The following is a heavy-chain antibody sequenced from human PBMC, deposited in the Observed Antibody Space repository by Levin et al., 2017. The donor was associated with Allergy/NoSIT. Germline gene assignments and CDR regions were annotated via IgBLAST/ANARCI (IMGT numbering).Heavy chain of an antibody. CDR1: GYTFSSFG. CDR2: ISAYNGNT. Sequence: GESLKISCKASGYTFSSFGISWVRQAPGQGLEWMGWISAYNGNTNYAQKLQGRVTMTTDTSTSTVYMELRSLRSDDTAVYYCARDFYYGSGSYSGDYWGQGTLVTVSS. CDR3: ARDFYYGSGSYSGDY. D-gene: IGHD3-10*01. J-gene: IGHJ4*02. V-gene: IGHV1-18*01.